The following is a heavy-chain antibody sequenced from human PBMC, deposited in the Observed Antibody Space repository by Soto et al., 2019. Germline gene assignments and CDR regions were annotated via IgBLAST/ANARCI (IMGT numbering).Heavy chain of an antibody. CDR3: ARRPSFYSDSGGYSYYFGY. J-gene: IGHJ4*02. CDR1: GGSISSSSCY. D-gene: IGHD3-22*01. CDR2: IYYSGST. V-gene: IGHV4-39*01. Sequence: LSLTCTVSGGSISSSSCYWGWIRQPPGQGLEWLGSIYYSGSTYYNPSLKSRVTISVDTSKNQFSLKLSSVTAADTAVYYCARRPSFYSDSGGYSYYFGYWGQGTLVTVSS.